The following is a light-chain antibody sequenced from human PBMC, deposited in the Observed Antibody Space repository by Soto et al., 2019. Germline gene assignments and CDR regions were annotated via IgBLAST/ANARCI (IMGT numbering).Light chain of an antibody. CDR1: QSTSSY. CDR2: AAS. Sequence: SQMPQSLSSLSASVGDRVTITCLSRQSTSSYLHWYQQKPWKAPKLLIYAASSLQSGAPSRFSGSGSGTDFTLTISSLLPEDLATYYGQQSHSMPRTFGQGTKLGI. J-gene: IGKJ2*01. V-gene: IGKV1-39*01. CDR3: QQSHSMPRT.